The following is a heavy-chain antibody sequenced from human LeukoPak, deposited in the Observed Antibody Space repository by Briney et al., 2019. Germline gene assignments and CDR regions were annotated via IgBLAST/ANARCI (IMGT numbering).Heavy chain of an antibody. V-gene: IGHV4-31*03. J-gene: IGHJ3*02. Sequence: SETLTLTCTVSGDSVTSGGYFWTWIRHHPGKGLEWIGYISNSGTTSYNPSLKSRVSISVDTSNNQFSLSLSSVTAADTAVYYCARDVVVTSSPDAFDIWGQGTMVAVSS. CDR3: ARDVVVTSSPDAFDI. CDR1: GDSVTSGGYF. D-gene: IGHD2-21*02. CDR2: ISNSGTT.